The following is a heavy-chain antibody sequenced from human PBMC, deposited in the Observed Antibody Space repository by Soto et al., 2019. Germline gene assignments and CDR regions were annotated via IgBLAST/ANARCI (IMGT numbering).Heavy chain of an antibody. J-gene: IGHJ4*02. CDR2: INPSGGST. V-gene: IGHV1-46*01. CDR3: ARAHSSSWYDY. CDR1: GYTFSSYY. Sequence: QVQLVQSGAEVKKPGASVKVSCKASGYTFSSYYMHWVRQAPGQGLEWMGIINPSGGSTTYAQKFQGRVTMTRDTSTNTVYMELSSLRYEDTAVYYCARAHSSSWYDYWGQGTLATVSS. D-gene: IGHD6-13*01.